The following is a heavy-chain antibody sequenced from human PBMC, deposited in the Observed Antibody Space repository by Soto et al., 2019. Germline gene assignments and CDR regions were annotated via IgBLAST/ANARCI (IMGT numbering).Heavy chain of an antibody. CDR1: GYTFTSYG. Sequence: ASVKVSCKASGYTFTSYGISWVRQAPGQGLEWMGWISAYNGNTNYAQKLQGRVTMTTDTSTSTAYMELRSLRSDDTAVYYCARDLGSGSYYRLYYYYGMDDWGQGTTVTVSS. J-gene: IGHJ6*02. CDR2: ISAYNGNT. V-gene: IGHV1-18*01. CDR3: ARDLGSGSYYRLYYYYGMDD. D-gene: IGHD3-10*01.